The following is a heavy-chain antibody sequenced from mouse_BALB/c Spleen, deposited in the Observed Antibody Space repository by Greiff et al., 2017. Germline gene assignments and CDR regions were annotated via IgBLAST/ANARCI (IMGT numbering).Heavy chain of an antibody. CDR2: ISSGGSYT. CDR3: AKERTNWDRGAMDY. D-gene: IGHD4-1*01. CDR1: GFTFSSYA. J-gene: IGHJ4*01. V-gene: IGHV5-9-1*01. Sequence: EVMLVESGGGLVKPGGSLKLSCAASGFTFSSYAMSWVRQTPEKRLEWVATISSGGSYTYYPDSVNGRFTISRDNAKNTLYLQMSSLRSEDTAMYYCAKERTNWDRGAMDYWGQGTSVTVSS.